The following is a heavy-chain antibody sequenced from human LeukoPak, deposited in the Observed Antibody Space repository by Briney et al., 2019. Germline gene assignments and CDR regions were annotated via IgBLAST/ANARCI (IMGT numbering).Heavy chain of an antibody. V-gene: IGHV3-23*01. Sequence: GGSLRLSCAASGFTFTNYGMSWVRQAPGKGLEWVSDISGSGDFTYYADSVKGRFTISRDKSKNTLYLQVNSLRADDTAVYYCARGTYSGILTYFDYWGQGTLVTVSS. J-gene: IGHJ4*02. CDR3: ARGTYSGILTYFDY. CDR2: ISGSGDFT. D-gene: IGHD1-26*01. CDR1: GFTFTNYG.